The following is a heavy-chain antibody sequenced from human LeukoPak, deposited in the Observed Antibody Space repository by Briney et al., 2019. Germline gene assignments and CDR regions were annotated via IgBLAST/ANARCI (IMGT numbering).Heavy chain of an antibody. J-gene: IGHJ6*03. CDR1: GGTFSSYA. CDR2: IIPIFGTA. V-gene: IGHV1-69*01. CDR3: ATRRDIVVVPAAIRGLRYYYYMDV. Sequence: GSSVKVSCKASGGTFSSYAISWVRQAPGQGLEWMGGIIPIFGTANYAQKFQGRGTITADESTSTAYMELSSLRSEDTAVYYCATRRDIVVVPAAIRGLRYYYYMDVWGKGTTVTVSS. D-gene: IGHD2-2*02.